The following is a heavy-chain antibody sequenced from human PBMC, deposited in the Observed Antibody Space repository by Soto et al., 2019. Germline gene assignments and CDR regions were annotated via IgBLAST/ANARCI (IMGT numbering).Heavy chain of an antibody. CDR3: AGGTVTNYYYYYGMDV. D-gene: IGHD4-4*01. Sequence: GESLKISCKGSGYSFTSYWISWVRQMPGKGLEWMGRIDPSDSYTNYSPSFQGHVTISADKSISTAYLQWSSLKASDTAMCYCAGGTVTNYYYYYGMDVWGQGTTVTVSS. CDR1: GYSFTSYW. CDR2: IDPSDSYT. J-gene: IGHJ6*02. V-gene: IGHV5-10-1*01.